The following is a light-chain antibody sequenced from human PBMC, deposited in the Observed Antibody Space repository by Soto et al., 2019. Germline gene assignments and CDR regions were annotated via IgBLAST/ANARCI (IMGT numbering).Light chain of an antibody. CDR2: KAS. Sequence: DIQMTQSPSTLSASVGDRVTITCRASQNIVVWLAWYQQKPGKAPKLLIYKASILESGVPSRFSGSGSGTEFTLTISSLRPDDFATYYCQQYHGYPWTFGQGAEVEIK. CDR3: QQYHGYPWT. J-gene: IGKJ1*01. CDR1: QNIVVW. V-gene: IGKV1-5*03.